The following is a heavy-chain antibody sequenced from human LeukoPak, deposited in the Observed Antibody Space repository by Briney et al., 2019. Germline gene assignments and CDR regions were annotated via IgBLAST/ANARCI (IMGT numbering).Heavy chain of an antibody. CDR3: ARGSHSGYDYINY. CDR1: GFTFSSYA. CDR2: ISYDGSNN. J-gene: IGHJ4*02. V-gene: IGHV3-30-3*01. Sequence: TGGSLRLSCAASGFTFSSYAMHWVRQAPGKGLEWVAVISYDGSNNYYADSVKGRFTISRDSSQNTLYLQMSSLRPEDTAVYYCARGSHSGYDYINYWGQGTLVTVSS. D-gene: IGHD5-12*01.